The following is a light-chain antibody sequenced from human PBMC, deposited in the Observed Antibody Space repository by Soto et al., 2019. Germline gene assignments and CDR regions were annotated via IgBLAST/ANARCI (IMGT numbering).Light chain of an antibody. J-gene: IGKJ1*01. V-gene: IGKV2-28*01. CDR3: MQALQIRVE. CDR2: LGS. Sequence: DSVMTQFPLSLSVTPGEPASISCRSSQSLLHSDGYNYLDWYVQKPGQSPQLLTYLGSNRAAGVPDTFIGSRSGTDFTLKISRVGAEDVGVYYCMQALQIRVEFGQGTKVEIK. CDR1: QSLLHSDGYNY.